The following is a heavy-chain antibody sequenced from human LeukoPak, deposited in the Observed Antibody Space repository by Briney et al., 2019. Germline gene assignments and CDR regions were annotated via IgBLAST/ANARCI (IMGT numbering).Heavy chain of an antibody. V-gene: IGHV3-7*01. D-gene: IGHD3-16*01. CDR3: ARDGIGEGTYFDY. J-gene: IGHJ4*02. CDR1: GFTFSSHW. CDR2: IRQDGSEK. Sequence: GGSLRLSCVASGFTFSSHWMSWVRQAPGKGLEWVAHIRQDGSEKYYVDSVKGRFTISRDNAKNSLYLQMNSLRADDTAVYYCARDGIGEGTYFDYWGQGTLVTVSS.